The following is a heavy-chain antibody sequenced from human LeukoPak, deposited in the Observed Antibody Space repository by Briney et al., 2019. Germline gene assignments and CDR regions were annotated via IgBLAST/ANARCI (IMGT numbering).Heavy chain of an antibody. J-gene: IGHJ5*02. CDR1: GYIFTSYW. V-gene: IGHV5-51*01. CDR2: IYPAYSYT. Sequence: GESLKISCKGSGYIFTSYWIGWVRQLPGKGLEWMGIIYPAYSYTRYSPSFHGHVTISAHNSITTAYLQWSSLKASDTAMYYCARREGGWPTWGQGTLVTVSS. CDR3: ARREGGWPT. D-gene: IGHD6-19*01.